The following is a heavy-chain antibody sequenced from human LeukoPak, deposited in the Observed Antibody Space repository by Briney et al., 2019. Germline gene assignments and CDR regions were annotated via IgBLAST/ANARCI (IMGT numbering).Heavy chain of an antibody. D-gene: IGHD1-14*01. CDR3: ARLGTTTGYYFDF. CDR1: GFTFSTYA. CDR2: ISYDGINK. Sequence: PGRSLRLSCAASGFTFSTYAMHWVRQAPGKGLEWVAVISYDGINKYYPDSVKGRFTISRDNSKNTLYLQMNSLRTEDTAVYSCARLGTTTGYYFDFWGQGTLVTVSS. J-gene: IGHJ4*02. V-gene: IGHV3-30-3*01.